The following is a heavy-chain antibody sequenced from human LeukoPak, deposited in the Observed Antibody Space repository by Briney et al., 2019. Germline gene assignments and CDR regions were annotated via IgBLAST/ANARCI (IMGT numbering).Heavy chain of an antibody. CDR2: IYYSGST. V-gene: IGHV4-39*01. CDR3: ARVHFWSGYFSYFDY. Sequence: SETLSLTCAVSGASISSSSYYWGWIRQPPGKGLEWIGNIYYSGSTYYNPSLKSRLTISVDTSKNQFSLRLSSVTAADTAVYYCARVHFWSGYFSYFDYWGQGTLATVSS. D-gene: IGHD3-3*02. J-gene: IGHJ4*02. CDR1: GASISSSSYY.